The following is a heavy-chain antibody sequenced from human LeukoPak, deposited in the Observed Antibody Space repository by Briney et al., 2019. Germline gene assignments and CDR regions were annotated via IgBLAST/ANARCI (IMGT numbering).Heavy chain of an antibody. CDR3: AKDLLRTRGAFDI. CDR1: GFTFDDYA. CDR2: ISWNSGSI. J-gene: IGHJ3*02. D-gene: IGHD3-10*01. Sequence: GGSLRLSRAASGFTFDDYAMHWVRQAPGKGLEWVSGISWNSGSIGYADSVKGRFTISRDNAKNSLYLQMNSLRAEDTALYYCAKDLLRTRGAFDIWGQGTMVTVSS. V-gene: IGHV3-9*01.